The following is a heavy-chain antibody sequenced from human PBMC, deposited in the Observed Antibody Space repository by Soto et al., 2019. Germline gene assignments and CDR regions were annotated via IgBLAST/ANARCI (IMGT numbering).Heavy chain of an antibody. V-gene: IGHV6-1*01. D-gene: IGHD4-17*01. Sequence: PSQTLSLTCAISGDNVSSNSVAWSWIRQSPSRGLEWVVRTYSRSKWYNDYAVSVKSRITINPDTSKNQFSLQLNSVTPEDTAIYFCARQQYGHHLRGAFVISRQGTILTVSS. J-gene: IGHJ3*02. CDR2: TYSRSKWYN. CDR3: ARQQYGHHLRGAFVI. CDR1: GDNVSSNSVA.